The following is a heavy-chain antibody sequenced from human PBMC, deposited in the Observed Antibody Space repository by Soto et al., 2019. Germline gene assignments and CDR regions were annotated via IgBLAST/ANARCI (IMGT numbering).Heavy chain of an antibody. V-gene: IGHV1-18*01. CDR1: GYTFTSYG. D-gene: IGHD2-21*01. CDR3: AASCVGCGGFNYYGMDV. Sequence: GASVKVSCKASGYTFTSYGISWVRQAPGQGLEWMGWISAYNGNTNYAQKLQGRVTMTTDTSTSTAYMELRSLRSDDTAVYYCAASCVGCGGFNYYGMDVWGPGTTVTVSS. J-gene: IGHJ6*02. CDR2: ISAYNGNT.